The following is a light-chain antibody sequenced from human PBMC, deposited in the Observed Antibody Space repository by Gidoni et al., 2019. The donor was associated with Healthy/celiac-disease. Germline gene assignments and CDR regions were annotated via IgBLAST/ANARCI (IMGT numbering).Light chain of an antibody. J-gene: IGLJ2*01. CDR1: SSDVGGYNY. V-gene: IGLV2-14*03. CDR2: DVS. Sequence: QSALTQPASVSGSPGQSTTISCTGTSSDVGGYNYVSWYQQNPGKAPKLMIYDVSNRPSGFSNRFSGSKSGNTASLTISGLQAEDEADYYCSSYTSSSTLGVFGGGTKLTVL. CDR3: SSYTSSSTLGV.